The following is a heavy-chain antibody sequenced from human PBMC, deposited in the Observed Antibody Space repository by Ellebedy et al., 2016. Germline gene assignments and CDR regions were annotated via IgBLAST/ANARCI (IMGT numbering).Heavy chain of an antibody. D-gene: IGHD3-22*01. CDR2: ISYDGSNK. V-gene: IGHV3-30*09. Sequence: GGSLRLSXAASGFTFSSYAMHWVRQAPGKGLEWVAVISYDGSNKYYADSVKGRFAISRDNSKNTLYLQMNSLRAEGTAVYYCARVGSDSSGYVDYWGQGTLVTVSS. J-gene: IGHJ4*02. CDR3: ARVGSDSSGYVDY. CDR1: GFTFSSYA.